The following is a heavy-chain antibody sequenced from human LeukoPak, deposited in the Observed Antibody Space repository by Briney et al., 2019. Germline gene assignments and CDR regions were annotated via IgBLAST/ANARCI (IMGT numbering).Heavy chain of an antibody. CDR1: GFTFSSYS. J-gene: IGHJ4*02. D-gene: IGHD5-18*01. CDR3: ARAGYRYGPRGFDN. CDR2: ISSSSSYI. V-gene: IGHV3-21*01. Sequence: PGGSLRLSCAASGFTFSSYSMNWVRQAPGKGLEWVSSISSSSSYIYYADSLKGRFTISRDNAKNSLYLQMNSLRAEDTAVYYCARAGYRYGPRGFDNWGQGTLVTVSS.